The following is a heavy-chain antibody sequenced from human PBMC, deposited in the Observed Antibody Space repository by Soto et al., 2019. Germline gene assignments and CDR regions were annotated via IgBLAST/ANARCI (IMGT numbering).Heavy chain of an antibody. D-gene: IGHD6-25*01. CDR3: ARSRAIIASAGSFDY. V-gene: IGHV3-23*01. CDR1: GFTFSSHV. CDR2: ISTGGGST. Sequence: EVQLLESGGGLVQPGGSLRLSCAASGFTFSSHVMSWVRQAPGKGLEWVSGISTGGGSTDYADSVKGRFTISRDNSKNTLHLQMKSLRAEDTDVYYCARSRAIIASAGSFDYWGQGTLVTVSS. J-gene: IGHJ4*02.